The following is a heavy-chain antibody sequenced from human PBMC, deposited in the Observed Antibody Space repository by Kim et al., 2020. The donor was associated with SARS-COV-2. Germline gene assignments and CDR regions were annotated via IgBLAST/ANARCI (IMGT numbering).Heavy chain of an antibody. Sequence: ASVKVCKASGYTFTSYYMHWVRQAPGQGLEWMGIINPSGGSTSYAQKFQGRVTMTRDTSTSTVYMELSSLRSEDTAVYYCARDLQAGDYWGQGTLVTVSS. V-gene: IGHV1-46*01. CDR1: GYTFTSYY. CDR2: INPSGGST. J-gene: IGHJ4*02. CDR3: ARDLQAGDY.